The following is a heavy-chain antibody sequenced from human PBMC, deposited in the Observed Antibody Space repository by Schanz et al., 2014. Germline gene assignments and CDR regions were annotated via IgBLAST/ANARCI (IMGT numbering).Heavy chain of an antibody. CDR2: ISTSNGNT. D-gene: IGHD3-9*01. CDR1: GYDFHIYA. Sequence: QVQLVQSGAEMKKPGASVTVSCKASGYDFHIYAYSWVRQAPGQGLEWMGWISTSNGNTNYIQKLQGRVTMTTDTSTSTAYMELRSLRSDDTAVYYCARVQDDILTGSEYYYGMDVWGQGTTVTVSS. CDR3: ARVQDDILTGSEYYYGMDV. J-gene: IGHJ6*02. V-gene: IGHV1-18*01.